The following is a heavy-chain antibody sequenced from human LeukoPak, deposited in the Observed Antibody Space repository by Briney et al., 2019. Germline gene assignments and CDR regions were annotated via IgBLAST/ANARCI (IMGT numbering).Heavy chain of an antibody. CDR2: IKQDGSEK. J-gene: IGHJ4*02. D-gene: IGHD3-16*01. V-gene: IGHV3-7*01. CDR1: GFTFSSYW. Sequence: PGGSLRLSCAASGFTFSSYWMSWVRQAPGKGLEWVANIKQDGSEKYYVDSVKGRFTISRDNAKNSLYLQMNSLSAEDTAVYYCARTGGGEKFDYWGQGTLVTVSS. CDR3: ARTGGGEKFDY.